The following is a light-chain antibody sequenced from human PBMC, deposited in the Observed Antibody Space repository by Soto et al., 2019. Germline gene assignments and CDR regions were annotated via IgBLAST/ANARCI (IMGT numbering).Light chain of an antibody. CDR3: QSYDSRYVV. Sequence: QTVVTQPPSVSGAPGQRVTISCTGSSSNIGAGYDVHWYQQLPGTAPKLLIYGNSNRPSGVPDRFSGSKSGTSASLAITGLQAEDEADYYCQSYDSRYVVFGGGTKLTVL. V-gene: IGLV1-40*01. J-gene: IGLJ2*01. CDR2: GNS. CDR1: SSNIGAGYD.